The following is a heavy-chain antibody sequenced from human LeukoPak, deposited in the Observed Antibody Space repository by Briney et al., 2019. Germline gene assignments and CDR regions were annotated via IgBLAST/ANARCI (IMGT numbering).Heavy chain of an antibody. Sequence: NPGGSLRLSCAASGFTFSSYAMHWVRQAPGKGLEWVAVISYDGSNKYYADSVKGRFTISRDNSKNTLYLQMNSLRAEDTAVYYCAESYGILTGYMFDYWGQGTLVTVSS. J-gene: IGHJ4*02. CDR3: AESYGILTGYMFDY. CDR1: GFTFSSYA. V-gene: IGHV3-30*04. D-gene: IGHD3-9*01. CDR2: ISYDGSNK.